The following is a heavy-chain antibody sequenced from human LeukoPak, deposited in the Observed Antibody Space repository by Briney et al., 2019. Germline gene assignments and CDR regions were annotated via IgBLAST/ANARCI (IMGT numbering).Heavy chain of an antibody. J-gene: IGHJ3*02. D-gene: IGHD1-26*01. CDR1: GFTFSSYA. CDR3: AKGGWQLLPDAFDI. V-gene: IGHV3-64*01. Sequence: GGSLRLSCAASGFTFSSYAMHWARQAPGKGLEYVSAISSNGGSTYYANSVKGRFTISRDNSKNTLYLQMGSLRAEDMAVYYCAKGGWQLLPDAFDIWGQGTMVTVSS. CDR2: ISSNGGST.